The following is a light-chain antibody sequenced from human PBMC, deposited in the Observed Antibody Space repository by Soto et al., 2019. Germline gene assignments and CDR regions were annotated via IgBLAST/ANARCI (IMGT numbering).Light chain of an antibody. Sequence: EIVLTQSPGTLSLSPGETATLSCRASQSVSGSYLAWYQQKPGQAPRVLIYAASSRATGIPDRFRGSGSGTDFTLTISRLEPEDFAIYYCQEYGSSPPYTFGQGTELEIK. J-gene: IGKJ2*01. CDR1: QSVSGSY. V-gene: IGKV3-20*01. CDR2: AAS. CDR3: QEYGSSPPYT.